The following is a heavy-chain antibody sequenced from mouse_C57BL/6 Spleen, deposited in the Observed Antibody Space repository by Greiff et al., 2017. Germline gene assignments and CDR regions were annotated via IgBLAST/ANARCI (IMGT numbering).Heavy chain of an antibody. D-gene: IGHD2-4*01. CDR1: GYTFTSYW. CDR3: TRWGIYYDYDGYAMDY. V-gene: IGHV1-5*01. CDR2: IYPGNSDT. J-gene: IGHJ4*01. Sequence: VQLQQSGTVLARPGASVKMSCKTSGYTFTSYWMHWVKQRPGQGLEWIGAIYPGNSDTSYNQKFKGKAKLTAVTSASTAYMELSSLTNEDSAVYYCTRWGIYYDYDGYAMDYWGQGTSVTVSS.